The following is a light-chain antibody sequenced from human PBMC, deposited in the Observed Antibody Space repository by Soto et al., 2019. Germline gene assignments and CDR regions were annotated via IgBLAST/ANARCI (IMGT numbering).Light chain of an antibody. CDR2: DVS. J-gene: IGLJ1*01. Sequence: QSVLAQPASVSRARGQSITISCTRTSSDVGRYNYVSWFQQHPGKVPKLIIYDVSNWPSGVSDRFSGSKSGNTASLTISGLHPEDEADYYCRSFTRSSTFVFGTGTTVTVL. V-gene: IGLV2-14*03. CDR3: RSFTRSSTFV. CDR1: SSDVGRYNY.